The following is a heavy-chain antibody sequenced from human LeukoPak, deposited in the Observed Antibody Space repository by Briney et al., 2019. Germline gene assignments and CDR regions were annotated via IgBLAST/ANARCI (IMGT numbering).Heavy chain of an antibody. D-gene: IGHD5-12*01. V-gene: IGHV3-21*01. CDR1: GFTFCICN. Sequence: GGSLRLSCAASGFTFCICNMNCVRQAPGKGLEWVSSISSSSRYIYYADSVKGRFTISRDNAKNSLYLQMNSLRAEDTAVYYCARDSNLRADSGYDFADYWGQGTLVTVSS. CDR3: ARDSNLRADSGYDFADY. J-gene: IGHJ4*02. CDR2: ISSSSRYI.